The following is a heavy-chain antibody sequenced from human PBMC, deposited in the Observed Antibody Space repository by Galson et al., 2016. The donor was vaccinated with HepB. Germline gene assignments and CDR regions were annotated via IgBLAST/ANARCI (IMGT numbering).Heavy chain of an antibody. D-gene: IGHD1-26*01. CDR3: AGPILRTSPGMDVLDI. CDR1: GDSISRNHW. V-gene: IGHV4-4*02. Sequence: SETLSLTCVVSGDSISRNHWWSWVRQPPGKGLEWIGEIYHSGSTNNNPSLKSRVTISVDKSKNHFSHNLNSVTTADTAVYYCAGPILRTSPGMDVLDIWGQGTMVTVSS. CDR2: IYHSGST. J-gene: IGHJ3*02.